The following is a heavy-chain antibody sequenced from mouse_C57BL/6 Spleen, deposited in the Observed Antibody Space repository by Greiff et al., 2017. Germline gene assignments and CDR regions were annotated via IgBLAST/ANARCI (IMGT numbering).Heavy chain of an antibody. V-gene: IGHV1-19*01. CDR1: GYTFTDYY. CDR2: INPYNGGT. J-gene: IGHJ2*01. CDR3: ARCNYGSTYFAY. D-gene: IGHD1-1*01. Sequence: EVQLQQPGPVLVKPGASVKLSCKASGYTFTDYYMHWVKQSPGKSLEWIGVINPYNGGTSYNKKFKGKATLTVDKSSSTAYMKLNSLTSEDSAVYYCARCNYGSTYFAYWGQGTTRTVSS.